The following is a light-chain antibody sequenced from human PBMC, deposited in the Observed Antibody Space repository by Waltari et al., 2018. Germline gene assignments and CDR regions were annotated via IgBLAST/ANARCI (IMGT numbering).Light chain of an antibody. J-gene: IGLJ3*02. Sequence: QSVLTQAPSVAAAPGQKVTISRSGSTPNIGNNYVSWYQQFPGTAPQLLMYEDNRRPSGIPDRFSGSKSGASATLGITGLQTGDEANYYCGTWDSSLGIGVLGGGTRVTVL. CDR3: GTWDSSLGIGV. CDR2: EDN. CDR1: TPNIGNNY. V-gene: IGLV1-51*02.